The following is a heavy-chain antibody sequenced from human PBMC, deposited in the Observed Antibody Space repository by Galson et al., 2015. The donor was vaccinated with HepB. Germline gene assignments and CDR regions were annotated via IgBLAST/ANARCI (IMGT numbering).Heavy chain of an antibody. CDR3: ARDLSQRIEVPPASIKLRQTSVFYYFHHMDV. V-gene: IGHV3-7*03. CDR2: IKQDGSEE. D-gene: IGHD3-16*01. Sequence: SLRLSCAAAGFSFRRHWMTWIRQAARKGLEWVSNIKQDGSEEYYVDSVRGRFTISRDNVVNSLYLQMNSLRVEDTAVHYCARDLSQRIEVPPASIKLRQTSVFYYFHHMDVWGKGTTVTVSS. J-gene: IGHJ6*03. CDR1: GFSFRRHW.